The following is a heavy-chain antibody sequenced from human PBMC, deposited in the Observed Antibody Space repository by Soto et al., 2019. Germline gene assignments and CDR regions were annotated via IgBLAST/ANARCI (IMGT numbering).Heavy chain of an antibody. Sequence: PSETLSLTYTVSGGSISSYYWSWIRQSPGKGLEWIGYIYYSGSTNYNPSLKSRVTISVDTSKNQFSLKLSSVTAADTAVYYCARDRSGSYYDAFDIWGQGTMVTVSS. D-gene: IGHD1-26*01. J-gene: IGHJ3*02. CDR1: GGSISSYY. CDR3: ARDRSGSYYDAFDI. CDR2: IYYSGST. V-gene: IGHV4-59*01.